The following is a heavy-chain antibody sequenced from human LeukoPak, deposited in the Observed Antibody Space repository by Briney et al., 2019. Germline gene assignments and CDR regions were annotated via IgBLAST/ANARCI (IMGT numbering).Heavy chain of an antibody. CDR3: ARLGDTAMVTDY. V-gene: IGHV3-23*01. D-gene: IGHD5-18*01. CDR1: GFTLTTYA. Sequence: GGSLRLSCAASGFTLTTYAMTWVRQAPGKGLEWVSAISGDGDTTYYADSVRGRFTVSKDNSENTLYLQMNSLRAEDTAVYYCARLGDTAMVTDYWGQGTLVTVSS. CDR2: ISGDGDTT. J-gene: IGHJ4*02.